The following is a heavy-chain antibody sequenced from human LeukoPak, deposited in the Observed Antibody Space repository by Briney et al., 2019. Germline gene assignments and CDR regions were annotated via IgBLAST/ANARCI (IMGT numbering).Heavy chain of an antibody. CDR2: ISGSGGYT. V-gene: IGHV3-23*01. CDR3: ARSNTYCGGDCYRAMDV. CDR1: KFTFSTFS. D-gene: IGHD2-21*02. Sequence: GGSLRLSCAASKFTFSTFSMSWVRQAPGKGLEWVSSISGSGGYTYYADSVKGRFTISRDNSKNTLFLQMNSLRAEDTAVYYCARSNTYCGGDCYRAMDVWGTGTTVTISS. J-gene: IGHJ6*04.